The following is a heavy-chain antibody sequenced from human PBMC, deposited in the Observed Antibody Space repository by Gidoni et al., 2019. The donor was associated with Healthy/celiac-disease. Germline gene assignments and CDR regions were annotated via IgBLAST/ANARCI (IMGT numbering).Heavy chain of an antibody. Sequence: QVQLQESGPGLVKPSGTLSLTGAVSGGSISSSNWWSWVRQPPGKGLEWNGEIYHSGSTNYNPSLKSRVTISVDKSKNQFSLKLSSVTAADTAVYYCARKYGDYGPYYFDYWGQGTLVTVSS. CDR2: IYHSGST. CDR3: ARKYGDYGPYYFDY. CDR1: GGSISSSNW. D-gene: IGHD4-17*01. V-gene: IGHV4-4*02. J-gene: IGHJ4*02.